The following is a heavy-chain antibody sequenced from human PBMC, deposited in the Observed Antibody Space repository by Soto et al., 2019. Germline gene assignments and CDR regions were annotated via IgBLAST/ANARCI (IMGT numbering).Heavy chain of an antibody. CDR3: ARERADIVVVVAATLPYYYYGMDV. D-gene: IGHD2-15*01. J-gene: IGHJ6*02. Sequence: PGGSLRLSCAASGFTFSSYAMHWVRQGPGKGLEWVAVISYDGSNKCYADSVKGRFTISRDNSKNTLYLQMNSLRAEDTAVYYCARERADIVVVVAATLPYYYYGMDVWGQGTTVTVSS. CDR2: ISYDGSNK. V-gene: IGHV3-30-3*01. CDR1: GFTFSSYA.